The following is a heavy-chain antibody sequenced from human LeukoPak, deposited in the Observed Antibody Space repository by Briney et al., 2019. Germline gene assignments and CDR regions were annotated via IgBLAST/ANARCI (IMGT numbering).Heavy chain of an antibody. CDR1: GYTFTGYC. D-gene: IGHD3-10*01. V-gene: IGHV1-2*06. CDR2: INPNSGGT. CDR3: ASRAGYYGSGSYYNEVPPDY. J-gene: IGHJ4*02. Sequence: ASVKVSCKASGYTFTGYCMHWVRQAPGQGLEWMGRINPNSGGTNYAQKFQGRVTMTRDTSISTAYMELSRLRSDDTAVYYCASRAGYYGSGSYYNEVPPDYWGQGTLVTVSS.